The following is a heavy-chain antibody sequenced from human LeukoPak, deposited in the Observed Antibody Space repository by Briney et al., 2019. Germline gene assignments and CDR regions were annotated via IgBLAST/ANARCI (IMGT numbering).Heavy chain of an antibody. CDR1: GFTFSGSA. V-gene: IGHV3-73*01. J-gene: IGHJ3*02. CDR2: IRSKANSYAT. CDR3: TRHSNWNDGNDAFDI. D-gene: IGHD1-20*01. Sequence: GGSLRLSCAASGFTFSGSAMHWVRQASGKGLEWVGRIRSKANSYATAYAASVKGRFTISRDDSKNTAYLQMNSLKTEDTAVYYCTRHSNWNDGNDAFDIWGQGTMVTVSS.